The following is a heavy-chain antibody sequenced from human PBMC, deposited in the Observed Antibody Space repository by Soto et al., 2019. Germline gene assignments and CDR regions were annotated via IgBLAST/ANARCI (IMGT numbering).Heavy chain of an antibody. Sequence: QVQLVQSGAEVKRPGASVQVSCKASGYTFTNNYIHWVRRAPGQGLEWMVTINPRAGNTNNAQKFHGRVILTRDTSTSTVYMDLRSLTSDDTAVYYCARDHSISSSGAWWLDPWGQGTLVTVSP. CDR2: INPRAGNT. CDR3: ARDHSISSSGAWWLDP. J-gene: IGHJ5*02. V-gene: IGHV1-46*01. CDR1: GYTFTNNY. D-gene: IGHD6-13*01.